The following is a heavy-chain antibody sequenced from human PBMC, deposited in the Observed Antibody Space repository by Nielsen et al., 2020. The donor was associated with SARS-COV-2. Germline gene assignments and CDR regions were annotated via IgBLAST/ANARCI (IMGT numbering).Heavy chain of an antibody. CDR3: ARGVTDITMTVIVMTGASYFFDS. CDR1: GGSFSGYS. J-gene: IGHJ4*02. CDR2: VTHTGST. Sequence: SEILSLTCAVYGGSFSGYSWSWIRQAPGKGLDWIGEVTHTGSTKYSPSLQSRVTISADTSKNQISLKLSSVTAADTAVYYCARGVTDITMTVIVMTGASYFFDSWGQGTLVSVSS. V-gene: IGHV4-34*01. D-gene: IGHD3-22*01.